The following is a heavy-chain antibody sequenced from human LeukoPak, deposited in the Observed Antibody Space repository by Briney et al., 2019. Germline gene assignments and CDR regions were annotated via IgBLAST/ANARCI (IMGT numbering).Heavy chain of an antibody. J-gene: IGHJ4*02. CDR3: VATSGATTSPFDY. CDR1: GHTFTGYY. D-gene: IGHD1-26*01. CDR2: INPNSGGT. V-gene: IGHV1-2*02. Sequence: ASVTVSCKASGHTFTGYYMHWVRQAPGQGLEWMGWINPNSGGTNYAQKFQGRVTMTRDTSISTAYMELSRLTSDATAVYYCVATSGATTSPFDYWGQGTLVTVSS.